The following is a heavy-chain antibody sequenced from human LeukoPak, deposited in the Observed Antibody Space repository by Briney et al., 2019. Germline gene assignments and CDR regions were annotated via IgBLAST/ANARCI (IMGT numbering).Heavy chain of an antibody. CDR3: ARWGRRRYYYYYMDV. Sequence: PSETLSLTCNVSGYSISSGYYWGWIRQPPGKGLQWIGTIYHSGSTYYNPSLKSRVTISVDTSKNQFSLKLSSVTAADTAVYYCARWGRRRYYYYYMDVWGKGTTVTISS. CDR2: IYHSGST. V-gene: IGHV4-38-2*02. D-gene: IGHD3-16*01. CDR1: GYSISSGYY. J-gene: IGHJ6*03.